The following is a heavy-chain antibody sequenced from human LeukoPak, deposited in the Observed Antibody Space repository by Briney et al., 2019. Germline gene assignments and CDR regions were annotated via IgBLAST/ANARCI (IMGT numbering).Heavy chain of an antibody. D-gene: IGHD4-11*01. V-gene: IGHV3-23*01. CDR3: AKDLHDYGNYVGWFDS. CDR1: GXTFSSYA. Sequence: GGSLRLSCVASGXTFSSYAMDWVRQAPGKGQEWVSAISGSGGNTYYADSVKGRFTISRDHSKTTLFLQMNSLRAEDTAVYYCAKDLHDYGNYVGWFDSWGQGTLVTVSS. J-gene: IGHJ5*01. CDR2: ISGSGGNT.